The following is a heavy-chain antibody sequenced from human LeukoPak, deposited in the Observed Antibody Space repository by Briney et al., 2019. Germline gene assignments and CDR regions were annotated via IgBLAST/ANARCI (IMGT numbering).Heavy chain of an antibody. CDR3: VRSRGYCTDGSCFDFDY. Sequence: GASLQISCEGSGYSFTNYWIGWVRQMPGKGLGWMGSFYPGDSDTRYSPSFRGLVTISADKSISTAYLQWNTLQASDTAMYYCVRSRGYCTDGSCFDFDYWGQGTLVTVSS. CDR1: GYSFTNYW. D-gene: IGHD2-15*01. CDR2: FYPGDSDT. J-gene: IGHJ4*02. V-gene: IGHV5-51*01.